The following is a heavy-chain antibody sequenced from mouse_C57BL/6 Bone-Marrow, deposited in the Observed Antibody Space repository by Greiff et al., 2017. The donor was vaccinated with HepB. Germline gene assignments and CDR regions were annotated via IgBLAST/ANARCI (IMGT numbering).Heavy chain of an antibody. V-gene: IGHV1-4*01. D-gene: IGHD1-1*01. J-gene: IGHJ3*01. CDR2: INPSSGYT. CDR3: ATPHYYGSSSLAWFAY. CDR1: GYTFTSYT. Sequence: VQRVESGAELARPGASVKMSCKASGYTFTSYTMHWVKQRPGQGLEWIGYINPSSGYTKYNQKFKDKATLTADKSSSTAYMQLSSLTSEDSAVYYCATPHYYGSSSLAWFAYWGQGTLVTVSA.